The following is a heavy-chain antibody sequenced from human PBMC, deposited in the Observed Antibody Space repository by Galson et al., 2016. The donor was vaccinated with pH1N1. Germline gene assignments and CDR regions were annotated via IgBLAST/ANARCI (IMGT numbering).Heavy chain of an antibody. J-gene: IGHJ5*02. V-gene: IGHV4-4*09. Sequence: ETLSLTCSVSGDSVTSSYWAWIRQSPGRGLEWVAYIFFAGSVNYNPSLKSRATISVDTPKNQLSLTLRSVTAADTAVYYCARALTRPGSTHWFDPWGQGVLVAVSS. CDR1: GDSVTSSY. CDR2: IFFAGSV. D-gene: IGHD1-26*01. CDR3: ARALTRPGSTHWFDP.